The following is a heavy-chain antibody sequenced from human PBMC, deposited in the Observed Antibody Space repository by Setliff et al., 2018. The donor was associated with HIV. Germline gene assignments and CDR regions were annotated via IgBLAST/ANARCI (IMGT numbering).Heavy chain of an antibody. CDR1: GYSFSNYW. J-gene: IGHJ1*01. D-gene: IGHD2-15*01. CDR2: VYPDDSDI. V-gene: IGHV5-51*01. CDR3: ARAAVGYCNDGSCYTTEFFQH. Sequence: GESLKISCKGFGYSFSNYWIGWVRQMSGKGLEWMGIVYPDDSDIRYSPSFQGQVTISVDKSISTAYLQWASLKTSDSAMYYCARAAVGYCNDGSCYTTEFFQHWGRGTLVTVSS.